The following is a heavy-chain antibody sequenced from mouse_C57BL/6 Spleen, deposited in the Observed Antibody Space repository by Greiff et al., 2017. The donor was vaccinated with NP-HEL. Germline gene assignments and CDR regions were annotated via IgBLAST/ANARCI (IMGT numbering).Heavy chain of an antibody. Sequence: VQLQQPGAELVRPGSSVKLSCKASGYTFTSYWMHWVKQRPIQGLEWICNIDPSGSETHYNQKFKDKATLTVDKSSSTAYMQLSSLTSEDSAVYYCARYDGYSAMDYWGQGTSVTVSS. CDR2: IDPSGSET. D-gene: IGHD2-3*01. CDR1: GYTFTSYW. CDR3: ARYDGYSAMDY. J-gene: IGHJ4*01. V-gene: IGHV1-52*01.